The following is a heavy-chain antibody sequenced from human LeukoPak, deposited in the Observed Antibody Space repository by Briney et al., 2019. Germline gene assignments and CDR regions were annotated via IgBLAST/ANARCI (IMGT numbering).Heavy chain of an antibody. J-gene: IGHJ6*03. V-gene: IGHV3-48*03. D-gene: IGHD3-10*01. CDR3: ARDGVRGVYYYMDV. CDR2: ISSSGRTT. CDR1: GFTFSSYE. Sequence: GGSLRLSCAASGFTFSSYEMNWVRQAQGKGLEWDSYISSSGRTTYYADFVKGRFTISTDNAKNSLYLRMNSLRAEDAAVYYCARDGVRGVYYYMDVWGKGTTVTVSS.